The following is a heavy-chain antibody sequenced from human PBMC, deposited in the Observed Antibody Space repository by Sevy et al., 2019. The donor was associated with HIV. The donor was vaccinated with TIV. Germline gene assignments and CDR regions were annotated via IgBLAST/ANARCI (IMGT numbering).Heavy chain of an antibody. V-gene: IGHV1-69*13. CDR1: GGTFSSYA. Sequence: ASVKVSCKASGGTFSSYAISWVRQAPGQGLEWMGGIIPIFGTANYAQKFQGRVTITADEPTSTAYMELSSLRSEDTAVYYCARDRMVRAYYGMDVWGQGTTVTVSS. D-gene: IGHD3-10*01. CDR3: ARDRMVRAYYGMDV. CDR2: IIPIFGTA. J-gene: IGHJ6*02.